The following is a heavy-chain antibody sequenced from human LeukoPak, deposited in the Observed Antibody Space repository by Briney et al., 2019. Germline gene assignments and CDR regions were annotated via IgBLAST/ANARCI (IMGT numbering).Heavy chain of an antibody. D-gene: IGHD3-16*01. J-gene: IGHJ6*02. V-gene: IGHV3-7*03. CDR2: INHNGNVN. CDR1: GFTFGNYW. Sequence: GGSLRLSCAGSGFTFGNYWMSWVRRAPGKGLEWVASINHNGNVNYYVDSVKGRFTISRDNAKNSLYLQMSNLRAEDTAVYFCARGGGLDVWGQGATVTVSS. CDR3: ARGGGLDV.